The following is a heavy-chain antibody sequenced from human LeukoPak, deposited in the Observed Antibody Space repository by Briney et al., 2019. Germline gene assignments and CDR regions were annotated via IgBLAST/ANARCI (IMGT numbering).Heavy chain of an antibody. Sequence: SETLSLTCTVSGGSISSYYWSWIRHPPGKGLELIGYIYYSGSTNYNPSLKSRVTISVDTSKNQFSLKLSSVTAADTAVYYCARYAEMATIYNWFDPWGQGTLVTVSS. D-gene: IGHD5-24*01. CDR1: GGSISSYY. V-gene: IGHV4-59*01. CDR3: ARYAEMATIYNWFDP. CDR2: IYYSGST. J-gene: IGHJ5*02.